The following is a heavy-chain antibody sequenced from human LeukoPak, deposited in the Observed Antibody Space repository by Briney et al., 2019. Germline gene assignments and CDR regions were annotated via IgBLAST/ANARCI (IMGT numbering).Heavy chain of an antibody. J-gene: IGHJ5*02. V-gene: IGHV1-8*01. CDR1: GHTFTSYD. CDR2: MNPNSGNT. CDR3: ARGSWYYDFWSGYLNWFDP. D-gene: IGHD3-3*01. Sequence: ASVKVSCKTSGHTFTSYDINWVRQATGQGLEWMGWMNPNSGNTGYAQKFQGRVTMTRNTSISTAYMELSSLRSEDTAVYYCARGSWYYDFWSGYLNWFDPWGQGTLVTVSS.